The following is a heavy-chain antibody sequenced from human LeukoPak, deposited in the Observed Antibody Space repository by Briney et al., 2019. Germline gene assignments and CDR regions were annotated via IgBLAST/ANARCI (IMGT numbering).Heavy chain of an antibody. Sequence: PGGSLRLSCAASGFTVSSNYMSWVRQAPGKGLEWVSVIYSGGSTYYADSVKGRFSISRDNSKNTLYLQMNSPRAEDTALYYCARLYGSGYLYYYYYMDVWGKGTTVTISS. V-gene: IGHV3-66*04. D-gene: IGHD3-10*01. CDR2: IYSGGST. CDR3: ARLYGSGYLYYYYYMDV. CDR1: GFTVSSNY. J-gene: IGHJ6*03.